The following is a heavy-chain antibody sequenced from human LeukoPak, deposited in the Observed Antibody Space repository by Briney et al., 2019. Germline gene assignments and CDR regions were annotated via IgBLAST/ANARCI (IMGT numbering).Heavy chain of an antibody. Sequence: SETLSLTCSVSGGSLSSYYWTWIRQPAGKGLEWIGRIFTTGSTNYNPSLMSRVTMSVATSKNQFSLKMRSVTAADTAVYYCARGYGSTMIRGVSRYGWLDPWGQGTLVTVSS. D-gene: IGHD3-10*01. CDR2: IFTTGST. J-gene: IGHJ5*02. CDR1: GGSLSSYY. V-gene: IGHV4-4*07. CDR3: ARGYGSTMIRGVSRYGWLDP.